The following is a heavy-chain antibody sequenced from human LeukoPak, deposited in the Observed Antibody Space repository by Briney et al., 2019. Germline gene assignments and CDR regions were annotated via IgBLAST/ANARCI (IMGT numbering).Heavy chain of an antibody. CDR3: ARDKYQLLSYYYGMDV. J-gene: IGHJ6*04. Sequence: SQTLSLTCTVSGGSISSGDYYWSCIRHPPGKGLEWIGYIYYSGSTYYNPSLKSRVTISVDTSKNQFSLKLSSVTAADTAVYYCARDKYQLLSYYYGMDVWGTGTTVTVSS. CDR2: IYYSGST. V-gene: IGHV4-30-4*01. D-gene: IGHD2-2*01. CDR1: GGSISSGDYY.